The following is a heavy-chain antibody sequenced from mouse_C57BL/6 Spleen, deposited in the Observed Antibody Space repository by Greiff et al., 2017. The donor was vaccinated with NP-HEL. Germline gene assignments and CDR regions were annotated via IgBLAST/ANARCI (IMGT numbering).Heavy chain of an antibody. CDR2: IYPGSGST. CDR3: ARSIYYYGSSLYFDY. J-gene: IGHJ2*01. D-gene: IGHD1-1*01. CDR1: GYTFTSYW. V-gene: IGHV1-55*01. Sequence: VQLQQPGAELVKPGASVKMSCKASGYTFTSYWITWVKQRPGQGLEWIGDIYPGSGSTNYNEKFKSKATLTVDTSSSTAYMQLSSLTSEDSAVYYCARSIYYYGSSLYFDYWGQGTTLTVSS.